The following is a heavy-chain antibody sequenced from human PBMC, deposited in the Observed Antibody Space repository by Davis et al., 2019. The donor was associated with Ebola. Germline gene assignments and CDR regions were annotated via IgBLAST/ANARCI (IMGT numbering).Heavy chain of an antibody. CDR3: ARYDHGAYCGGDCYSGEYFQH. CDR2: INHSGST. D-gene: IGHD2-21*02. V-gene: IGHV4-34*01. J-gene: IGHJ1*01. Sequence: PSETLSLTCAVYGGSFSGYYWSWIRQPPGKGLEWIGEINHSGSTNYNPSLKSRVTISVDTSKNQFSLKLSSVTAADTAVYYCARYDHGAYCGGDCYSGEYFQHWGQGTLVTVSS. CDR1: GGSFSGYY.